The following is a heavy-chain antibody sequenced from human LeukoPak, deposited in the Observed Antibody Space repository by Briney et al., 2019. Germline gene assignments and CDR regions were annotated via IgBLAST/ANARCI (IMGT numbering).Heavy chain of an antibody. D-gene: IGHD7-27*01. J-gene: IGHJ6*02. CDR3: ARLRGLWVSYYYYGMDV. Sequence: GASVKVSCKASGGTFSSYAISWVRQAPGQGLEWMGWISAYNGNTNYAQKLQGRVTMTTDTSTSTAYMELRSLRSDDTAVYYCARLRGLWVSYYYYGMDVWGQGTTVTVSS. V-gene: IGHV1-18*01. CDR1: GGTFSSYA. CDR2: ISAYNGNT.